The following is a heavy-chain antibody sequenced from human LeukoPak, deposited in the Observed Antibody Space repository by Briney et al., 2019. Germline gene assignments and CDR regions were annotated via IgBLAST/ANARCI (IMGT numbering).Heavy chain of an antibody. CDR2: ISAYNGNT. D-gene: IGHD3-10*01. CDR1: GYTFTNYD. CDR3: ARGDYYGSGNYYKKTVDF. J-gene: IGHJ4*02. Sequence: ASVKVSCKASGYTFTNYDINWVRQATGQGLEWMGWISAYNGNTNYAQKLQGRVTMTTDTSTSTAYMELRSLRSDDTAVYFCARGDYYGSGNYYKKTVDFWGQGTLVTVSS. V-gene: IGHV1-18*01.